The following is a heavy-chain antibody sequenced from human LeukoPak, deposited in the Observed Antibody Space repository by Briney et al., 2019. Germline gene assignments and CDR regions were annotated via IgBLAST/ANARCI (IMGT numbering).Heavy chain of an antibody. J-gene: IGHJ4*02. CDR3: ARAPYDYVWGSYRRTYDY. V-gene: IGHV4-34*01. Sequence: SETLSLTCAVYGGSFSGYYWSWTRQPPGKGLEWIGEINHSGSTNYNPSLKSRVTISVDTSKNQFSLKLSSVTAADTAVYYCARAPYDYVWGSYRRTYDYWGQGTLVTVSS. D-gene: IGHD3-16*02. CDR1: GGSFSGYY. CDR2: INHSGST.